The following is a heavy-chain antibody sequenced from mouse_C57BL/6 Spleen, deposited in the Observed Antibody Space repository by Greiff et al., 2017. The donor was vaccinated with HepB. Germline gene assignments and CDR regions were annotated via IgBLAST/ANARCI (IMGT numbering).Heavy chain of an antibody. V-gene: IGHV3-6*01. J-gene: IGHJ2*01. Sequence: ESGPGLVKPSQSLSLTCSVTGYSITSGYYWNWIRQFPGNKLEWMGSISYDGSNNYNPSLKNRISITRDTSKNQFFLKLNSVTTEDTATYYCARENRSHYGSSGYFDYWGQGTTLTVSS. CDR2: ISYDGSN. CDR3: ARENRSHYGSSGYFDY. CDR1: GYSITSGYY. D-gene: IGHD1-1*01.